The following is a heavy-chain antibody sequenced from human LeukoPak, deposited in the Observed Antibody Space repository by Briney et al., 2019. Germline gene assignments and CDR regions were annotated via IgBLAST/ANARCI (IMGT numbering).Heavy chain of an antibody. CDR1: GFTLSNYW. J-gene: IGHJ3*01. V-gene: IGHV3-74*01. Sequence: GGSLRLSYSASGFTLSNYWIHWARHAPGKGLVWVSRINTDGSSTNYADSVRGRFTVSRDNAKNTLYLQMNSLRVEDTAVYYCARVIGWDEPFDLWGHGTLVTVSS. D-gene: IGHD1-26*01. CDR3: ARVIGWDEPFDL. CDR2: INTDGSST.